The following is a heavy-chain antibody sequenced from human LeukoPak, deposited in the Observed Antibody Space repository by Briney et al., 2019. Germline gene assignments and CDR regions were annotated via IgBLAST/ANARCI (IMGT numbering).Heavy chain of an antibody. CDR2: IWYDGSNK. D-gene: IGHD4-23*01. CDR3: AKDSGGNQFSYYMDV. V-gene: IGHV3-30*02. CDR1: GFTFSNYG. J-gene: IGHJ6*03. Sequence: PGGSLRLSCAACGFTFSNYGIHWVRQAPGKGLEWVALIWYDGSNKYYADSVKGRFTISRDNSKNTLYLQMNSLRAEDTAVYYCAKDSGGNQFSYYMDVWSKGTTVTVSS.